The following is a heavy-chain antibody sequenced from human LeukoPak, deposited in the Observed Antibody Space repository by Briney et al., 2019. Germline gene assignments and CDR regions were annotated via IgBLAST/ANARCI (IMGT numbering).Heavy chain of an antibody. CDR2: IYPGDYET. D-gene: IGHD2-21*02. CDR3: AIPPGYCGNDCSFDH. CDR1: GYSFSNYW. J-gene: IGHJ4*02. V-gene: IGHV5-51*01. Sequence: GESLKISCEGSGYSFSNYWIGWVRQMPGKGLEWMGIIYPGDYETRYSPSFQGLVTISVDKTISTAYLQWSSLKASDTAMYYCAIPPGYCGNDCSFDHWGQGTLVTVSS.